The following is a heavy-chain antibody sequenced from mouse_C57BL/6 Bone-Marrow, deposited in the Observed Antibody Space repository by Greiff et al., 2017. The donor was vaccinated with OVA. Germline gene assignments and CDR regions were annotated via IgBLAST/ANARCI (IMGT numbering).Heavy chain of an antibody. Sequence: VQLQQPGAELVKPGASVKLSCKASGYTFTSYWMHWVKQRPGRGLEWIGRIDPNSGGTKYNEKFKSKATLTVDKPSSTAYMQRSSLTSEDSAVYYCARVYYYGSSYWYFDVWGTGTTVTVSS. CDR2: IDPNSGGT. CDR3: ARVYYYGSSYWYFDV. D-gene: IGHD1-1*01. CDR1: GYTFTSYW. V-gene: IGHV1-72*01. J-gene: IGHJ1*03.